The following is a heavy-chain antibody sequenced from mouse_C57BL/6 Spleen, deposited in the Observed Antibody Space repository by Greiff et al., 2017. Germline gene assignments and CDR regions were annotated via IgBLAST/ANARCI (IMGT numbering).Heavy chain of an antibody. CDR3: APHYYGSRNAMDY. D-gene: IGHD1-1*01. CDR1: GFSLTSYA. J-gene: IGHJ4*01. CDR2: IWTGGGT. Sequence: VQLQQSGPGLVAPSQSLSITCTVSGFSLTSYAISWVRQPPGQGLEWLGVIWTGGGTNYNSALKSRLSISKDNSKSQVFLKMNSLQTDDTARYYCAPHYYGSRNAMDYWGQGTSVTVSS. V-gene: IGHV2-9-1*01.